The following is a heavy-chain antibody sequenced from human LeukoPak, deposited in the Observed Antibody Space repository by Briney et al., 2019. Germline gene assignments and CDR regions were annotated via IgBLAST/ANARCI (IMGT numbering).Heavy chain of an antibody. D-gene: IGHD5-24*01. CDR2: INTNTGNP. J-gene: IGHJ5*02. CDR3: ARSGYNSGDWFDP. Sequence: ASVKVSCKASGHTFTRYTMNWVRQAPGQGLEWMGWINTNTGNPTYAQGFTGRFVFSLDTSVSTAYLQISSLKAEDTAVYYCARSGYNSGDWFDPWGQGTLVTISS. CDR1: GHTFTRYT. V-gene: IGHV7-4-1*02.